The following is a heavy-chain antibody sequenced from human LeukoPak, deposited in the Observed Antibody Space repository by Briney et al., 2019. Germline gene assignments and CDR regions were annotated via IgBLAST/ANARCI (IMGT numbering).Heavy chain of an antibody. D-gene: IGHD1-1*01. Sequence: SETLSLTCAVYNGSLSGYYWSWIRQPPGKGLEWIGEINHSGRTDYNPSLKSRVTISVDTSKNQFSLKLSSVTAADTAVYYCARDSGKYNWNDGNWFDLWGQGTLVTVSS. CDR3: ARDSGKYNWNDGNWFDL. V-gene: IGHV4-34*01. CDR2: INHSGRT. J-gene: IGHJ5*02. CDR1: NGSLSGYY.